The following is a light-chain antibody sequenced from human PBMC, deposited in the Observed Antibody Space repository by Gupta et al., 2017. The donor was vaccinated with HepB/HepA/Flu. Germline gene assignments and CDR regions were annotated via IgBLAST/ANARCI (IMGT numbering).Light chain of an antibody. CDR3: SSYTSSSAYV. CDR1: SSDVGSYNR. J-gene: IGLJ1*01. V-gene: IGLV2-18*02. Sequence: SALTHPPSVSGSPGQSVTISCTGTSSDVGSYNRVSWYQQPPGTATKLMIYEVSNRPSGVPDRFSGSKSGNTASLTISGLQAEDEADYYCSSYTSSSAYVFGTGTKVTVL. CDR2: EVS.